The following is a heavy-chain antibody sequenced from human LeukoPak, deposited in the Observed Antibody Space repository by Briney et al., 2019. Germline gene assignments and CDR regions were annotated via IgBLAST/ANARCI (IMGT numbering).Heavy chain of an antibody. D-gene: IGHD3-3*01. V-gene: IGHV3-66*01. J-gene: IGHJ6*02. CDR1: GFTVSSNY. CDR2: IYSGGST. Sequence: PGGSLRLSCAASGFTVSSNYMSWVRQAPGKGLEWVSVIYSGGSTYYADSVKGRFTISRDNSKNTLYLQMNSLRAEDTAVYYCARMLEWLSAYYYGMDVWGQGTTVTVSS. CDR3: ARMLEWLSAYYYGMDV.